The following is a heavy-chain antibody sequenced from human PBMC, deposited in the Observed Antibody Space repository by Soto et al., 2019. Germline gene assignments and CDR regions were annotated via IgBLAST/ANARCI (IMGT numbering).Heavy chain of an antibody. D-gene: IGHD3-22*01. Sequence: SETLSLTCAVYGGSFSGYYCSWIRQPPGKGLEWIGEINHSGSTNYNPSLKSRVTISVDTSKNQFSLKLSSVTAADTAVYYCARGGDDSSGYYPYYFDYWGQGTLVTVSS. J-gene: IGHJ4*02. CDR3: ARGGDDSSGYYPYYFDY. V-gene: IGHV4-34*01. CDR1: GGSFSGYY. CDR2: INHSGST.